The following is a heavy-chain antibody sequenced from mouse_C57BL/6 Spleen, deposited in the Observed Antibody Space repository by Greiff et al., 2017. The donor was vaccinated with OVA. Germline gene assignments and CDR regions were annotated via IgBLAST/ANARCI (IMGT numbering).Heavy chain of an antibody. CDR3: ARSANGSYPLYFDV. D-gene: IGHD1-1*02. V-gene: IGHV1-72*01. CDR2: IDPNSGGT. J-gene: IGHJ1*03. Sequence: VKLQQPGAEFVKPGASVKLSCKASGYTFTSYWMHWVKQRPGRGLEWIGRIDPNSGGTKYNEKFKSKATLSVDNPPSTAYMQHSNLTSENSEVYDCARSANGSYPLYFDVWGTGTTVTVSS. CDR1: GYTFTSYW.